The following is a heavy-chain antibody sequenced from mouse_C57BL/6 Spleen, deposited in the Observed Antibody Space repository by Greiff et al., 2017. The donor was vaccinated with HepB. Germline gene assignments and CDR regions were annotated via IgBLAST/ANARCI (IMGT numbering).Heavy chain of an antibody. J-gene: IGHJ2*01. CDR2: IYPGDGDT. CDR1: GYAFSSSW. V-gene: IGHV1-82*01. CDR3: AREEVYDYDYDGTPFDY. D-gene: IGHD2-4*01. Sequence: QVQLKQSGPELVKPGASVKISCKASGYAFSSSWMNWVKQRPGKGLEWIGRIYPGDGDTNYNGKFKGKATLTADKSSSTAYMQLSSLTSEDSAVYFCAREEVYDYDYDGTPFDYWGQGTTLTVSS.